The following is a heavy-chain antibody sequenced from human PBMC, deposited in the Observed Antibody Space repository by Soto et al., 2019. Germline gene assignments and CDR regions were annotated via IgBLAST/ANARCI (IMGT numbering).Heavy chain of an antibody. Sequence: SVKGSWKASGYCFTGYYVNWARQAPGQGLEWMGWINPDNGVPNYAQKFQGRVTLSRDTSINTAYMELSRLTSDDTAMYYCARTDYLFSTLTYYFDYWGQGTLVTVSS. V-gene: IGHV1-2*02. CDR2: INPDNGVP. J-gene: IGHJ4*02. D-gene: IGHD3-16*01. CDR3: ARTDYLFSTLTYYFDY. CDR1: GYCFTGYY.